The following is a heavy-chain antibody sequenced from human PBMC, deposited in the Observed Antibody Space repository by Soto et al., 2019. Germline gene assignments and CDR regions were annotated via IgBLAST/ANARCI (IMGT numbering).Heavy chain of an antibody. J-gene: IGHJ4*02. CDR3: AKDLKTRYCSSTSCPGTTFDY. D-gene: IGHD2-2*01. CDR2: ISGSGGST. CDR1: GFTFSSYA. V-gene: IGHV3-23*01. Sequence: PGGFLRLSCAASGFTFSSYAMSWVRQAPGKGLEWVSAISGSGGSTYYADSVKGRFTISRDNSKNTLYLQMNSLRAEDTAVYYCAKDLKTRYCSSTSCPGTTFDYWGQGTLVTVSS.